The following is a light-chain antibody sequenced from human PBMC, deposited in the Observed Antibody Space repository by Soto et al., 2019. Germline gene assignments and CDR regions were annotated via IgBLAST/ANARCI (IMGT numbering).Light chain of an antibody. Sequence: QSALTQPASVSGSPGQSVILSCSGTSGDIGAYDHVAWFQQHPGEVPKLLLRDVTNRPSGVSGRFSGSKSGNTAYLTISGLRPEDEAAYYCSSSTHSNTVVFGGGTKVTVL. CDR2: DVT. CDR3: SSSTHSNTVV. CDR1: SGDIGAYDH. J-gene: IGLJ3*02. V-gene: IGLV2-14*03.